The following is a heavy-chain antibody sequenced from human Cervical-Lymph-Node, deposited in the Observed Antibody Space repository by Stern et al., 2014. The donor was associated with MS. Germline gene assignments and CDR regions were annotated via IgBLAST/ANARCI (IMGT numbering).Heavy chain of an antibody. Sequence: EVQLVQSGAEVKKPGESLKISCQCSGFSFTSYWIGWGRQMPGKGLEWMGIIYPGDSDTRYSPSFQGQVTMSVDKSISTAYLEWISLKASDTAMYYCARWEVAADYWGQGTLVTVSS. CDR2: IYPGDSDT. J-gene: IGHJ4*02. D-gene: IGHD6-19*01. CDR1: GFSFTSYW. V-gene: IGHV5-51*03. CDR3: ARWEVAADY.